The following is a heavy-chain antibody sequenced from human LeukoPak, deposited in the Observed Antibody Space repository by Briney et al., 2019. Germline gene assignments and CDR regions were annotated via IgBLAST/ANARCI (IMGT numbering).Heavy chain of an antibody. V-gene: IGHV4-30-2*01. CDR1: GDSISSGGYS. J-gene: IGHJ4*02. CDR2: IYHSGST. CDR3: ASSKGFPDPYYFDY. Sequence: SQTLSLTCAVSGDSISSGGYSWSWIRQPPGKGLEWIGYIYHSGSTYYNPSLKSRVTISVDRSKNQFSLKLSSVTAADTAVYYCASSKGFPDPYYFDYWGQGTLVTVSS. D-gene: IGHD1-14*01.